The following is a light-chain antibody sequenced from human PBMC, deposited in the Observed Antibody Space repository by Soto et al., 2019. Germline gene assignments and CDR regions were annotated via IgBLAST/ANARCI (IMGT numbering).Light chain of an antibody. V-gene: IGKV3-15*01. CDR3: QQYNNWPPIT. J-gene: IGKJ5*01. CDR1: KSDSSN. CDR2: GAS. Sequence: EIVMTQSPATLSVSPGERATLSCRTSKSDSSNLAWYQQKPGQAPRLLIYGASTRATGIPARFSGSGSGTEFTLTISSQQSEDFAVYYCQQYNNWPPITFGQGTRLEIK.